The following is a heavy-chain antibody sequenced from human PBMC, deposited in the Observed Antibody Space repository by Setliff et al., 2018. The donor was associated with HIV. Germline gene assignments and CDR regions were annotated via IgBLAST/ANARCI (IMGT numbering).Heavy chain of an antibody. CDR1: GYTFSGYG. CDR2: ISIYNGNT. Sequence: ASVKVSCKGFGYTFSGYGMSWVRLAPGRGLEWLGWISIYNGNTKYAENFQGRITVTTDRSRNTVYMELRNLRPGDTAIYYCARDSRSSSDTSSFNPRLDYWGRGTQVTVSS. J-gene: IGHJ4*02. D-gene: IGHD2-2*01. CDR3: ARDSRSSSDTSSFNPRLDY. V-gene: IGHV1-18*01.